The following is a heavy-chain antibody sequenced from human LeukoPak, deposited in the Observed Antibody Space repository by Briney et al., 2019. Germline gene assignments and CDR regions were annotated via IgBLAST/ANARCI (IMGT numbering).Heavy chain of an antibody. D-gene: IGHD7-27*01. J-gene: IGHJ6*03. CDR2: INPNSGGT. CDR3: ARGPSSRLGPEADGEFDFYYYYYMDV. V-gene: IGHV1-2*02. CDR1: GYTFTGYY. Sequence: GASVKVSCKASGYTFTGYYMHWVRQAPGQGLEWMGWINPNSGGTNYAQKFQGRVTMTRDTSISTAYMELSRLRSDDTAVYYCARGPSSRLGPEADGEFDFYYYYYMDVWGKGTTVTVSS.